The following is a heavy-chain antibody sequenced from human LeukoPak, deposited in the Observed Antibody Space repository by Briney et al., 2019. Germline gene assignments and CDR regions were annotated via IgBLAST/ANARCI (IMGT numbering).Heavy chain of an antibody. Sequence: GRSLRLSCAASGFSFEDYAMHWVRQAPGKGLEWVSGISWNSGNIGYADSAKGRFTISRDNAKNSLYLQMNSLRAEDTALYYCTKDKGGHGSGSYIWAGMDVWGQGTTVTVSS. CDR2: ISWNSGNI. V-gene: IGHV3-9*01. J-gene: IGHJ6*02. D-gene: IGHD3-10*01. CDR1: GFSFEDYA. CDR3: TKDKGGHGSGSYIWAGMDV.